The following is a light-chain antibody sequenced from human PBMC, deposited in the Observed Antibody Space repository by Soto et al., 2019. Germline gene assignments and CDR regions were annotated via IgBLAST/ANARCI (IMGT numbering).Light chain of an antibody. V-gene: IGKV1-9*01. CDR2: VAS. CDR1: QGSINY. Sequence: IRLTQSPSSLSVSMGDRVTITCLARQGSINYLSWYQQKPGKVPKLLIYVASTLQGGVPSRFSGSGSGTDFPLTVSSLQPEDLATSYCQQLFTYPPTFGPGNKVDIK. CDR3: QQLFTYPPT. J-gene: IGKJ3*01.